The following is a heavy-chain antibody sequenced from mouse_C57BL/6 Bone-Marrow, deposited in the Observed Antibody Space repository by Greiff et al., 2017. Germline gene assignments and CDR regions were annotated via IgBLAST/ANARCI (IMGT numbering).Heavy chain of an antibody. D-gene: IGHD2-4*01. CDR3: ASLSTMITSYYAMDY. CDR1: GFTFSSYG. V-gene: IGHV5-6*01. CDR2: ISSGGSYT. J-gene: IGHJ4*01. Sequence: EVMLVESGGDLVKPGGSLKLSCAASGFTFSSYGMSWVRQTPDKRLEWVATISSGGSYTYYPDSVKGRFTISRDNAKNTLYLQMSSLKSEDTAMYYCASLSTMITSYYAMDYWGQGTSVTVSS.